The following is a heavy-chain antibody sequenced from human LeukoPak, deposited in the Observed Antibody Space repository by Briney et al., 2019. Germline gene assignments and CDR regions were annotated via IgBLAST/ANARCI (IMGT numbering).Heavy chain of an antibody. CDR1: GFTFSSYA. V-gene: IGHV3-30*09. CDR3: ARDVVATIRYYFDY. J-gene: IGHJ4*02. CDR2: ISYDGSNA. D-gene: IGHD5-12*01. Sequence: GGSLRLSCAASGFTFSSYAMHWVRQTPDKGLQWVAVISYDGSNAYYADSVKGRFAISRDNSKNTLYLQMNSLRAEDTAVYYCARDVVATIRYYFDYWGQGALVTVSS.